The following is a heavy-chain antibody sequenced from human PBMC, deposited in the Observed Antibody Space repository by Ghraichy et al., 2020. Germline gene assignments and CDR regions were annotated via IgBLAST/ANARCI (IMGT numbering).Heavy chain of an antibody. CDR3: ARVSILYTSNWYYFDY. CDR1: NDSVSSGSYY. CDR2: MFYRGST. D-gene: IGHD6-13*01. J-gene: IGHJ4*02. Sequence: SETLSLTCTVSNDSVSSGSYYWSWIRQPPGKGLEWIASMFYRGSTNYNPSLKSRVTISVDTSKNQFSLELTSVTAADTAIYYCARVSILYTSNWYYFDYWGQGTLVTVSS. V-gene: IGHV4-61*01.